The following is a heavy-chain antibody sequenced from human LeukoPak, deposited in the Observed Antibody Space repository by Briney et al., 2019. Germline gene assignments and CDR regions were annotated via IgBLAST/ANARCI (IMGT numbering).Heavy chain of an antibody. J-gene: IGHJ4*02. V-gene: IGHV3-7*01. CDR1: GFTLHSYS. D-gene: IGHD1-1*01. CDR3: ARHNYYQFDY. CDR2: IKHDGSEK. Sequence: GGSLSLSCTASGFTLHSYSMTGVRQAPGMGVGWVANIKHDGSEKYYVDSVRGRFTISRDNAKYSLYLQMNTLRAEDTAVYFCARHNYYQFDYWGRGTLVTASS.